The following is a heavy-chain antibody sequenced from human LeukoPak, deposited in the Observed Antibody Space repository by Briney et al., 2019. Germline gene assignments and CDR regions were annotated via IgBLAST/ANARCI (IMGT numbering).Heavy chain of an antibody. D-gene: IGHD3-3*01. Sequence: GGSLRLSCAASGFTFSSYAMSWVRQAPGKGLEWVSAISGSGGSTYYADSVKGRFTISRDNSKNTLYLQMNSLRAEDTAVYYCAKDPEEYYDFWSGYYLIDYWGQGTLVTVSS. CDR3: AKDPEEYYDFWSGYYLIDY. CDR2: ISGSGGST. CDR1: GFTFSSYA. V-gene: IGHV3-23*01. J-gene: IGHJ4*02.